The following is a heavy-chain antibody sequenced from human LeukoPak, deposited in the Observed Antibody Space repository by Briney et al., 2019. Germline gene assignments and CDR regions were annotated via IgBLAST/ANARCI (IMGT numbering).Heavy chain of an antibody. CDR1: GFTFSSYS. D-gene: IGHD6-19*01. CDR2: ISSSSSYI. V-gene: IGHV3-21*04. J-gene: IGHJ6*02. Sequence: PGGSLRLSCAASGFTFSSYSMNWVRQAPGKGLEWVSSISSSSSYIYYADSVKGRFTISRDNSKNTLYLQMNSLRAEDTAVYYCAKAVAALYYYYYGMDVWGQGTTVTVSS. CDR3: AKAVAALYYYYYGMDV.